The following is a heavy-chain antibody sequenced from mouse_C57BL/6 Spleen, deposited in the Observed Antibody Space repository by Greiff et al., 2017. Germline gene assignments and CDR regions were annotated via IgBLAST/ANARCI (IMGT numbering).Heavy chain of an antibody. Sequence: QVQLQQPGAELVKPGASVKLSCKASGYTFTSYWMQWVKQRPGQGLEWIGEIDPSDSYTNYNQKFKGKATLTVDTSSSTAYMQLSSLSSEDSAVYYCARQAYGSSQYYFDYWFQGTTLTVSS. CDR1: GYTFTSYW. CDR3: ARQAYGSSQYYFDY. J-gene: IGHJ2*01. CDR2: IDPSDSYT. V-gene: IGHV1-50*01. D-gene: IGHD1-1*01.